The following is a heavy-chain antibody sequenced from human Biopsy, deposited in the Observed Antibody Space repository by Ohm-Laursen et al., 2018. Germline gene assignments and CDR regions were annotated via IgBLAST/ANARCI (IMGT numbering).Heavy chain of an antibody. CDR1: TGTFNSYG. D-gene: IGHD2-2*01. J-gene: IGHJ4*02. CDR3: AREAIGYQLPCDD. CDR2: IIPILRTT. V-gene: IGHV1-69*11. Sequence: SVKASCKAPTGTFNSYGIIWVRQAPGQGLEWMGRIIPILRTTAYAQTFLGRVTITADSPTSTVDMELTSLTSDDTAVYFCAREAIGYQLPCDDWGQGTPVTVSS.